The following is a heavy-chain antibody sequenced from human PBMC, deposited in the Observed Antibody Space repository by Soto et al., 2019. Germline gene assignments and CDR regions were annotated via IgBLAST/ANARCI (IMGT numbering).Heavy chain of an antibody. D-gene: IGHD6-19*01. CDR2: ISSSSSYI. CDR3: ARVSPRNGSSGWYYFGY. V-gene: IGHV3-21*01. Sequence: GGSLRLSCAASGFTFSSYSMNWVRQAPGKGLEWVSSISSSSSYIYYADSVKGRFTISRDNAKNSLYLQMNSLRAEDTAVYYCARVSPRNGSSGWYYFGYWGQGTLVTVSS. J-gene: IGHJ4*02. CDR1: GFTFSSYS.